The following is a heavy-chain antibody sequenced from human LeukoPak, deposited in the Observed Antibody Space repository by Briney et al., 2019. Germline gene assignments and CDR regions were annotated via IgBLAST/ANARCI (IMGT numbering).Heavy chain of an antibody. Sequence: SETLSLTCAVYGGSFSGYYWSWIRQPPGKGLEWIGEINHSGSTNYNPSLKNRVTISVDTSKNQFSLKLSSVTAADTAVYYCARVPSKDSSGWWGYWGQGTLVTVSS. J-gene: IGHJ4*02. V-gene: IGHV4-34*01. D-gene: IGHD6-19*01. CDR1: GGSFSGYY. CDR2: INHSGST. CDR3: ARVPSKDSSGWWGY.